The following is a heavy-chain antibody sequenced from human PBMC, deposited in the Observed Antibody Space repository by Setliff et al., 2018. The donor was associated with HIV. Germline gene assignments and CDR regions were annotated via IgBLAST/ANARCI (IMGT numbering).Heavy chain of an antibody. CDR1: GDTFSGHY. CDR3: ATDGSVVVVAGSGFDP. J-gene: IGHJ5*02. D-gene: IGHD2-15*01. V-gene: IGHV1-2*02. CDR2: INPNSGGT. Sequence: ASVKVSCKASGDTFSGHYMHWVRQAPGQGLEWLGWINPNSGGTKYAQKFQGRLAMTRDTSITTVYMELSRLRSDDTAVYYCATDGSVVVVAGSGFDPWGQGTLVTVSS.